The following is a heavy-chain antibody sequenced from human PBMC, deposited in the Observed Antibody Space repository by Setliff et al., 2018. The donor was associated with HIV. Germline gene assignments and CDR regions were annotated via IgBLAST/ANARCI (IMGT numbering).Heavy chain of an antibody. CDR3: ARVGYDFWSGYYTGAFDI. D-gene: IGHD3-3*01. J-gene: IGHJ3*02. CDR2: IYTSGST. V-gene: IGHV4-61*09. CDR1: GGSISSGSYY. Sequence: PSETLSLTCTVSGGSISSGSYYWSWIRQPAGKGLEWIGHIYTSGSTNYNPSLKSRGTISVDTSKNQFSLKLSSVTAADTAVYYCARVGYDFWSGYYTGAFDIWGQGTMVTVSS.